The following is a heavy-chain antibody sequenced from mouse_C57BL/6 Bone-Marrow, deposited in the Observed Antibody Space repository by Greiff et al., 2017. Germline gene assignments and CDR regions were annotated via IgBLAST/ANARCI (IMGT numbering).Heavy chain of an antibody. Sequence: QVQLKEPGAELVKPGASVKLSCKASGYTFTSYWMHWVKQRPGQGLEWIGMIHPNSGSTNYNEKFKSKATLTVDKSSSTAYMQLSSLTSEDSAVYYCALLCYYGSSYGYWGQGTTLTVSS. CDR3: ALLCYYGSSYGY. V-gene: IGHV1-64*01. CDR1: GYTFTSYW. CDR2: IHPNSGST. D-gene: IGHD1-1*01. J-gene: IGHJ2*01.